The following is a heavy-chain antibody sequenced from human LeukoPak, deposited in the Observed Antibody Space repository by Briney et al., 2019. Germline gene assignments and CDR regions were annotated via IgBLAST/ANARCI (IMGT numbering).Heavy chain of an antibody. J-gene: IGHJ3*02. CDR3: ARDLIGDGSGSYYDAFDI. CDR1: GFTFSSYA. D-gene: IGHD3-10*01. Sequence: GGSLRLSCAASGFTFSSYAMHWVRQAPGKGLEWVAVISYDGSNKYYADSVKGRFTISRDNSKNTLYLQMNSLRAEDTAVYYCARDLIGDGSGSYYDAFDIWGRGTMVTVSS. V-gene: IGHV3-30-3*01. CDR2: ISYDGSNK.